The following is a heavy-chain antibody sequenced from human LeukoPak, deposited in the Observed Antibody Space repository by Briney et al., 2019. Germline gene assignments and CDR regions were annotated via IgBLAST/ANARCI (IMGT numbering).Heavy chain of an antibody. CDR2: IRSKALYGTS. Sequence: GGSLRLSCSGSGFRFGGYALSWVRQATGKGLEWVGFIRSKALYGTSEYAASVEGRFAISRDDSNNIVYLQMNSLKTEDTAVYFCVRESVRDYYFDFWGQGTLVTLSS. V-gene: IGHV3-49*04. CDR1: GFRFGGYA. D-gene: IGHD3-10*02. CDR3: VRESVRDYYFDF. J-gene: IGHJ4*02.